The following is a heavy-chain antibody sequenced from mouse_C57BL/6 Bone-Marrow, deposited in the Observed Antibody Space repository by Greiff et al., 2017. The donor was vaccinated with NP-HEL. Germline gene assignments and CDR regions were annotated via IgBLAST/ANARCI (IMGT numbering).Heavy chain of an antibody. Sequence: QVKLQQPGAELVRPGTSVKLSCTASGYTFTSYWMHWIRQRPGQGLEWIGVIDPSGTYKYYNQRFETKATLTVDNSSSTAYVHLSSLTSEDSAVYYCSRNLYGNFPWFAYWGQGTLVTGSA. D-gene: IGHD2-1*01. CDR1: GYTFTSYW. V-gene: IGHV1-59*01. J-gene: IGHJ3*01. CDR2: IDPSGTYK. CDR3: SRNLYGNFPWFAY.